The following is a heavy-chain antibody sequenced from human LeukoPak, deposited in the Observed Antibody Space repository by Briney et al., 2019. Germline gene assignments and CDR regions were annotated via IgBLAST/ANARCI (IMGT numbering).Heavy chain of an antibody. CDR2: IWYDGSNK. Sequence: GGSLRLSCAASGFTFSSYAMSWVRQAPGKGLEWVAVIWYDGSNKYYADSVKGRFTISRDNSKNTLYLQMNSLRVEDTAVYYCARAGGYYYDSSGYYYLGYFDYWGQGTLVTVSS. D-gene: IGHD3-22*01. CDR3: ARAGGYYYDSSGYYYLGYFDY. J-gene: IGHJ4*02. V-gene: IGHV3-33*08. CDR1: GFTFSSYA.